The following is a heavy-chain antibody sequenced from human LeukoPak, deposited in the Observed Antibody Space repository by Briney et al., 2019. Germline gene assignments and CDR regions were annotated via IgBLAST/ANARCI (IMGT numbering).Heavy chain of an antibody. CDR3: AREPIVVVIRYYFDY. J-gene: IGHJ4*02. CDR2: VYYSGST. D-gene: IGHD3-22*01. Sequence: PSETLSLTCTVSGGSISTYYWSWIRQPPGKGLEWIGYVYYSGSTSYNPSLKSRVTISVDTSKKQFSLKLSSVTAADTAVYYCAREPIVVVIRYYFDYWGQGTLVTVSS. CDR1: GGSISTYY. V-gene: IGHV4-59*12.